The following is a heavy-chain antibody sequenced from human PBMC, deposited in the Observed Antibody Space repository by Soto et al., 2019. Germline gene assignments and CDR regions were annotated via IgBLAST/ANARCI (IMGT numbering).Heavy chain of an antibody. J-gene: IGHJ3*02. CDR3: ARDTGYSSGSDAFDI. V-gene: IGHV1-18*01. CDR1: GYSFTSYG. CDR2: ISAYNGNT. Sequence: ASVKLSCEASGYSFTSYGISWVRQAPGQGLEWMGWISAYNGNTNYAQKLQGRVTMTTDTSTSTAYMELRSLRSDDTAVYYCARDTGYSSGSDAFDIWGQGTMVTVSS. D-gene: IGHD6-19*01.